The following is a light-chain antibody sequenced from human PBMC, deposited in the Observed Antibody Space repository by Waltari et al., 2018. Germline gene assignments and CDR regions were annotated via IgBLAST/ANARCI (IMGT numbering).Light chain of an antibody. CDR3: QHYGRSAIT. V-gene: IGKV3-20*01. CDR1: ESITTNF. Sequence: EIVLTQSPVTLSLSPGERATLSCRASESITTNFMAWYQQKPGQAHRLLIHGASIRATGISDFFSGSGSGTDFTLTISRLEPEDFAVYYCQHYGRSAITFGQGTRLDIK. J-gene: IGKJ5*01. CDR2: GAS.